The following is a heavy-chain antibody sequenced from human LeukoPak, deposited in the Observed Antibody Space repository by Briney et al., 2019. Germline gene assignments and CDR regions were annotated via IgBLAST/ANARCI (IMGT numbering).Heavy chain of an antibody. CDR2: IDPDTGDT. Sequence: ASVKVSCKSSGYTFIDHYLHWVRQAPGQGLESLGWIDPDTGDTNYPQTFQGRVTMTRDTSSSTAYMELNRLRSDDTAVYYCARAGHNSNSGGYDFWGRGSLVTVSS. D-gene: IGHD3-22*01. CDR3: ARAGHNSNSGGYDF. J-gene: IGHJ4*02. CDR1: GYTFIDHY. V-gene: IGHV1-2*02.